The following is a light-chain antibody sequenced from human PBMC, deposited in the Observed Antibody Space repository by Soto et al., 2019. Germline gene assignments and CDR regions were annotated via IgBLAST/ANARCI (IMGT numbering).Light chain of an antibody. CDR1: QGIRTD. J-gene: IGKJ2*01. Sequence: AIQMTQSPSSLSASVGDRVTITCRASQGIRTDLGWYQQKPGKAPKLLIYAASSLQSGVPSRFSGSGSGTDFTLTISSLQPEDFATYYCLQDYTYPRTFGQGTKLEIK. CDR2: AAS. CDR3: LQDYTYPRT. V-gene: IGKV1-6*01.